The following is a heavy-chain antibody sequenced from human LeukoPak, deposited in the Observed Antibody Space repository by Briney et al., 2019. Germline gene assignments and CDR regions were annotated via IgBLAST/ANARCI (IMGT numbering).Heavy chain of an antibody. J-gene: IGHJ4*02. Sequence: SETLSLTCTVSSGSIGSFCWSWIRLPPGKGLEWIGYIYYTGATYYNPSLKSRVTISLDTSKNQFSLKLSSVTAADAAVYYCAGAGYSYGTGYYFDYWGQGALVTVSS. D-gene: IGHD5-18*01. V-gene: IGHV4-59*01. CDR3: AGAGYSYGTGYYFDY. CDR2: IYYTGAT. CDR1: SGSIGSFC.